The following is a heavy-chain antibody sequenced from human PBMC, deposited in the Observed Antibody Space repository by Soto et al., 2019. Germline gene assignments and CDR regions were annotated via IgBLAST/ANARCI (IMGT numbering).Heavy chain of an antibody. Sequence: ASVKVSCKASGYTFTSYGISWVRQAPGQGLEWMGWISAYNGNTNYAQKLQGRVTMTTDTSTSTAYMELRSLRSDATAVYYCAGPDLRFLEWLSPLYYYYGMVVWGQGTTVTVSS. D-gene: IGHD3-3*01. CDR1: GYTFTSYG. J-gene: IGHJ6*02. CDR3: AGPDLRFLEWLSPLYYYYGMVV. V-gene: IGHV1-18*01. CDR2: ISAYNGNT.